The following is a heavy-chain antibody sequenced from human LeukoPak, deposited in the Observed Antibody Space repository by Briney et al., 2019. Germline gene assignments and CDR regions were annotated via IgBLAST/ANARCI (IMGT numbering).Heavy chain of an antibody. J-gene: IGHJ4*02. V-gene: IGHV3-7*01. Sequence: GGSLRLSCAASEFTFSSYWMSWVRQAPGKGLEWVANIKQDGSEKYYVDSVKGRFTISRDNAKNSLYLQMNSLRAEDTAEYYCASSGWYEEELYFDYWGQGTLVTVSS. D-gene: IGHD6-19*01. CDR1: EFTFSSYW. CDR2: IKQDGSEK. CDR3: ASSGWYEEELYFDY.